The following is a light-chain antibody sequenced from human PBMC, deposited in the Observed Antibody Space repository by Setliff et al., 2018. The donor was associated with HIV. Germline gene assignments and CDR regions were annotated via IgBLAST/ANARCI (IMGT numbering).Light chain of an antibody. V-gene: IGLV2-14*03. CDR1: SSDVGSYNF. CDR3: SSHTSNSTFRV. J-gene: IGLJ1*01. Sequence: QSALTQPASVSGSPGQSITISCSGTSSDVGSYNFASWYQQHPGKAPQLIIYDVSQRPSGVSSRFSGSKSGNTASLTISGLQAEDQADYYCSSHTSNSTFRVFGTGT. CDR2: DVS.